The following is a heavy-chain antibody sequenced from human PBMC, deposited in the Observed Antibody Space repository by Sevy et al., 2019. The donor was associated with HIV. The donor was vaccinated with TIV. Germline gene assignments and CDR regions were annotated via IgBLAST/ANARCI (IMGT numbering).Heavy chain of an antibody. V-gene: IGHV3-53*01. Sequence: GGSLRLSCAASGFTVSSNYMSWVRQAPGKGLEWVSVIYSGGSTYYEDSVKGRFTISRDNSKNTLYLQMNSLRAEDTAVYYCAREGEFWRGDMDVWGKGTTVTVSS. CDR3: AREGEFWRGDMDV. J-gene: IGHJ6*03. D-gene: IGHD3-3*01. CDR1: GFTVSSNY. CDR2: IYSGGST.